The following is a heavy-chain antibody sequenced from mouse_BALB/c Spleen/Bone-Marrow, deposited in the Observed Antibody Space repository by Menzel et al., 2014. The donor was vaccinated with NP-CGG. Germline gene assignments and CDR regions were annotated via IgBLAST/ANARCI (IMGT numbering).Heavy chain of an antibody. D-gene: IGHD2-10*02. CDR2: IYPGDGET. CDR1: GYPFSSYW. J-gene: IGHJ2*01. V-gene: IGHV1-80*01. CDR3: ARKYGDY. Sequence: VHLVESGAELVRPGSSVKISCKASGYPFSSYWMNWVKQRPGQGLEWIGQIYPGDGETNYNRKFKGNATLTADKSSSTAYMQLISLTSEDSAVYFCARKYGDYWGQGTTLTVSS.